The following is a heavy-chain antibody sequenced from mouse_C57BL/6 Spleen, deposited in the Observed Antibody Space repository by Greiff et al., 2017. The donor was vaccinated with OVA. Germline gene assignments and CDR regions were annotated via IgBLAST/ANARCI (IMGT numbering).Heavy chain of an antibody. V-gene: IGHV5-17*01. CDR2: ISSGSSTI. Sequence: EVHLVESGGGLVKPGGSLKLSCAASGFTFSDYGMHWVRQAPEKGLEWVAYISSGSSTIYYADTVKGRFTISRDNAKNTLFLQMASLRSEDTAMYYCARPLLTGTGFAYWGQGTLVTVSA. J-gene: IGHJ3*01. CDR3: ARPLLTGTGFAY. CDR1: GFTFSDYG. D-gene: IGHD4-1*01.